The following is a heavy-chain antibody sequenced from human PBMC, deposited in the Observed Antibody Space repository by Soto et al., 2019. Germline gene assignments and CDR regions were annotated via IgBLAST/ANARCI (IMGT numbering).Heavy chain of an antibody. J-gene: IGHJ4*02. Sequence: SETLSLTCTVSGGAISGSPYHWCWIRQPPGKGLEWIGSIDDSGKVYYNPSLTGRATLLVDTSKNRFSLNLNSVTAADTAVYYCAIPPPIEVAGPDYWGQGTLVTVSS. V-gene: IGHV4-39*02. CDR1: GGAISGSPYH. CDR2: IDDSGKV. D-gene: IGHD6-19*01. CDR3: AIPPPIEVAGPDY.